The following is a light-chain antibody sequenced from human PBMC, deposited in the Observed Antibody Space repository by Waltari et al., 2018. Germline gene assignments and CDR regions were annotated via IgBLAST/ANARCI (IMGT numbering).Light chain of an antibody. CDR2: DAS. Sequence: DIQMTQSPSTLSASVGDRLTITCRASQSISSWLAWNQQKPGKAPKLRIYDASSLESGVPSRFSGSGSGTEFTLTISSLQPDDFATYYCQQYNSYWTFGQGTKVEIK. V-gene: IGKV1-5*01. CDR1: QSISSW. J-gene: IGKJ1*01. CDR3: QQYNSYWT.